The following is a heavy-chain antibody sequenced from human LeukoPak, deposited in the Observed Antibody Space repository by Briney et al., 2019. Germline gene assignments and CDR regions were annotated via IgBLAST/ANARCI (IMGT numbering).Heavy chain of an antibody. CDR1: GFTFSSYA. D-gene: IGHD2-2*01. V-gene: IGHV3-23*01. CDR3: AKDQGTYCSTTSCYARDAFDI. CDR2: ISGSGRST. J-gene: IGHJ3*02. Sequence: GGSLRLSCAASGFTFSSYAMSCVRQAPGKGLEWVSVISGSGRSTYYADSVKGRFTISRDNSKNTLYLQMNSLRAEDTAVYYCAKDQGTYCSTTSCYARDAFDIWGQGTMVTVSS.